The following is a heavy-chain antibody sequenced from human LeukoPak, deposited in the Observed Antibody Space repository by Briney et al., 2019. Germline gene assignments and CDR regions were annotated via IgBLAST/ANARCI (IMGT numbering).Heavy chain of an antibody. CDR3: AKVRTGGWFPFDY. J-gene: IGHJ4*02. Sequence: GGSLRLSCTASGFTFSSYAMNWVRQAPGKGLEWVSGIGAGGTFTYYADSVKGRFTIFRDNSKNTLYLQMNSLRAEDTAIYYCAKVRTGGWFPFDYWGRGTLVTASS. CDR2: IGAGGTFT. V-gene: IGHV3-23*01. CDR1: GFTFSSYA. D-gene: IGHD6-19*01.